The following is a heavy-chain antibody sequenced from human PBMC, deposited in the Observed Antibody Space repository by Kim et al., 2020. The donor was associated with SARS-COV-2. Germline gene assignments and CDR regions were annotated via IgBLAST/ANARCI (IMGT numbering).Heavy chain of an antibody. D-gene: IGHD6-19*01. Sequence: SETLSLTCAVYGGSFSGYYWSWIRQPPGKGLEWIGEINHSGSTNYNPSRKSRVTISVDTSKNQFSLKLSSVTAADTAVYYCARGRYSSGWFDYWGQGTLVTVSS. CDR3: ARGRYSSGWFDY. CDR1: GGSFSGYY. CDR2: INHSGST. V-gene: IGHV4-34*01. J-gene: IGHJ5*01.